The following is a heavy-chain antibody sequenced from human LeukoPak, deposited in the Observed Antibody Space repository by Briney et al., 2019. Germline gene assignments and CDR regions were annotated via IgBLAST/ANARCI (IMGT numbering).Heavy chain of an antibody. CDR1: GGSIRSYY. V-gene: IGHV4-59*08. D-gene: IGHD1-26*01. CDR3: ARLPYSGSYYSWFDP. J-gene: IGHJ5*02. Sequence: PSETLSLTCTVSGGSIRSYYWSWIRQPPGKGLEWIGYIYYSGSTNYNPSLKSRVTISVDTSKNQFSLKLNSVTAADTAVYYCARLPYSGSYYSWFDPWGQGTLVTVSS. CDR2: IYYSGST.